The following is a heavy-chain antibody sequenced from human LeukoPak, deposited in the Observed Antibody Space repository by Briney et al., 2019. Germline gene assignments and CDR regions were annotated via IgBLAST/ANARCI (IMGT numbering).Heavy chain of an antibody. Sequence: ASVKVSCKVSGYTLTELSMHGVRQAPGKGLEWMGGFDPEDGETIYAQKFQGRSTMTEDTSTVTAYMELSSLRSEDTAVYYCATSFTGDYGDYGNYFDYWGQGTLVTVSS. V-gene: IGHV1-24*01. J-gene: IGHJ4*02. CDR2: FDPEDGET. D-gene: IGHD4-17*01. CDR3: ATSFTGDYGDYGNYFDY. CDR1: GYTLTELS.